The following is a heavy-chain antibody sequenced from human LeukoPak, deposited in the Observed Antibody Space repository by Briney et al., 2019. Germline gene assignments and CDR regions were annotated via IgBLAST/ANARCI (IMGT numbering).Heavy chain of an antibody. J-gene: IGHJ4*02. CDR2: INENGDIA. V-gene: IGHV3-43*02. CDR3: AKARWEPNFDY. Sequence: GGSLRLSCAASGFTFGDYAMHWVRQGPGKSLEWVSLINENGDIAYYGDSVRGRFTVSRDNAKNSLYLQMNSLTTEDTALYYCAKARWEPNFDYWGQGTLVTVSS. CDR1: GFTFGDYA. D-gene: IGHD1-26*01.